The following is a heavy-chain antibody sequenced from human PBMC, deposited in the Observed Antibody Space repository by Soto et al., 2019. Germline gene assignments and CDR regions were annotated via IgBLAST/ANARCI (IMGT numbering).Heavy chain of an antibody. CDR3: ARGMVRGVMGKRLYYYYGMDV. CDR1: GGSISSGGYY. Sequence: PSETLSLTCTVSGGSISSGGYYWSWIRQHPGKGLEWIGYIYYSGSTYYNPSLKSRVTISVDTSKNQFSLKLSSVTAADTAVYYCARGMVRGVMGKRLYYYYGMDVWGQGTTVTVSS. V-gene: IGHV4-31*03. D-gene: IGHD3-10*01. J-gene: IGHJ6*02. CDR2: IYYSGST.